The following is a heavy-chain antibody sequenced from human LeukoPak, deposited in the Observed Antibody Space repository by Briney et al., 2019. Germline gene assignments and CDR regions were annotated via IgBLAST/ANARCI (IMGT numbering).Heavy chain of an antibody. J-gene: IGHJ4*02. CDR1: GGSISSYY. Sequence: SETLSLTCTVSGGSISSYYWSWIRQPPGKGLEWIGYIYYSGSTNYNPSLKSRVAISVDTSKNQFSLKLSSVTAADTAVYYCARTTVVVVAATSGFDYWGQGTLVTVSS. CDR3: ARTTVVVVAATSGFDY. V-gene: IGHV4-59*12. D-gene: IGHD2-15*01. CDR2: IYYSGST.